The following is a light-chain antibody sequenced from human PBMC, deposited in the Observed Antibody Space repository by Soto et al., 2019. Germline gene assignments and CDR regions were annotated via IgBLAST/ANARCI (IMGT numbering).Light chain of an antibody. CDR2: DAS. CDR3: HHRGDWIT. V-gene: IGKV3-11*01. J-gene: IGKJ5*01. CDR1: QSVSSY. Sequence: EIVLTQSPATLSLSPGERATLSCRASQSVSSYLAWYQQKPGQAPKLLIYDASNRATGVPARFSGSGSGTDFTLTISSLEPEDFAVYYCHHRGDWITFGQGTRLEIK.